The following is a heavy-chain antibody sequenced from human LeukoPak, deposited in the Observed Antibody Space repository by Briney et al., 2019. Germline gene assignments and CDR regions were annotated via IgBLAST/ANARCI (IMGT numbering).Heavy chain of an antibody. D-gene: IGHD3-3*01. Sequence: PSETLSLTCTVSGGSISSYYWSWIRQPPGKGLEWIGYIYYSGSTNYNPSLKSRVTISVDTSKNQFSLKLSSVTAADTAVYYCAGTFWSGYYPYYYYGMDVWGQGTTVTVSS. V-gene: IGHV4-59*01. CDR3: AGTFWSGYYPYYYYGMDV. CDR2: IYYSGST. CDR1: GGSISSYY. J-gene: IGHJ6*02.